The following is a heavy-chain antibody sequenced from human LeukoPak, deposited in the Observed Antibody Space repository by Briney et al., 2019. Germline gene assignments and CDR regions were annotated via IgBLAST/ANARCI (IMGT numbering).Heavy chain of an antibody. Sequence: GGSLRLSCAASGFTFSSYAMSWVRQAPGKGLEWVSAISGSGGSTYYAYCVKGRFTISRDNSKNTLYLQMNSLRAEDTAVYYCAKGVRVCSSTSCLPLKYYYYGMDVWGQGTTVTVSS. J-gene: IGHJ6*02. V-gene: IGHV3-23*01. CDR2: ISGSGGST. D-gene: IGHD2-2*01. CDR1: GFTFSSYA. CDR3: AKGVRVCSSTSCLPLKYYYYGMDV.